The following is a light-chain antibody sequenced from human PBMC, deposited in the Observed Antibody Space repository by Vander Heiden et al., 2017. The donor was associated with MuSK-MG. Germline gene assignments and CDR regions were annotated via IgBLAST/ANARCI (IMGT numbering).Light chain of an antibody. V-gene: IGKV1-39*01. CDR1: QSISRY. J-gene: IGKJ1*01. Sequence: DIHMTQSPASLSASVGDRVTITCRASQSISRYLNWYQQKPGEAPKLLIYVTSNLQSGVPSRFSGGGSGADFTLTISSLQPEDFATYYCQQSYNTPPTFGQGTKVDVK. CDR3: QQSYNTPPT. CDR2: VTS.